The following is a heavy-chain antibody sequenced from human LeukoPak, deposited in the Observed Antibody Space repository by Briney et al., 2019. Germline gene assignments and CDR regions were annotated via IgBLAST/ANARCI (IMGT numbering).Heavy chain of an antibody. D-gene: IGHD2-21*02. CDR3: AKSGHGHIVVVTATYYFVY. CDR1: GFTFSSYA. V-gene: IGHV3-30-3*02. Sequence: PGRSLRLSCAASGFTFSSYAMHWVRQAPGKGLEWVAVISYDGSNKYYADSVRGRFTISRDNSKNSLYLQMNSLRAEDTALYYCAKSGHGHIVVVTATYYFVYWGQGTLVTVSS. CDR2: ISYDGSNK. J-gene: IGHJ4*02.